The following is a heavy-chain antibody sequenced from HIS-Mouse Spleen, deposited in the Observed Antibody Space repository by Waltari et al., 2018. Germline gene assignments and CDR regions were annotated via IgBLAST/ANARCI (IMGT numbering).Heavy chain of an antibody. J-gene: IGHJ2*01. V-gene: IGHV4-39*07. Sequence: QLQLQESGPGLVKPSETLSLTCTVSGGSISSSSYHWGWILQPPGKGLEWIGGIYYSGSTYYNPSLKSRVTISVDTSKNQFSLKLSSVTAADTAVYYCAREIPYSSSWYDWYFDLWGRGTLVTVSS. CDR1: GGSISSSSYH. CDR2: IYYSGST. D-gene: IGHD6-13*01. CDR3: AREIPYSSSWYDWYFDL.